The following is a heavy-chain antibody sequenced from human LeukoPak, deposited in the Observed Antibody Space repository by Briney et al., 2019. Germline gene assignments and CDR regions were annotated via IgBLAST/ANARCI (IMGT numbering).Heavy chain of an antibody. Sequence: SGTLSLTCAVSGGSISSSNWWSWVRQPPGKGLEWIGEIYHSGSTNYNPSLKSRVTISVDKSKNQFSLKLSSVTAADTAVYSCARGPIVGFGELSPPDVWGQGTTVTVSS. V-gene: IGHV4-4*02. CDR3: ARGPIVGFGELSPPDV. CDR2: IYHSGST. D-gene: IGHD3-10*01. CDR1: GGSISSSNW. J-gene: IGHJ6*02.